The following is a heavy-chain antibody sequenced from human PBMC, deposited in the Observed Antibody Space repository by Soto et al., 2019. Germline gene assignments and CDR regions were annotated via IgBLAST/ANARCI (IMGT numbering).Heavy chain of an antibody. V-gene: IGHV3-23*01. CDR2: ISGSGGST. D-gene: IGHD3-10*01. J-gene: IGHJ4*02. CDR1: GFTFSSYA. Sequence: GGSLSLSCAASGFTFSSYAMGWFRQAPGKGLEWVSAISGSGGSTYYADSVKGRFTISRDNSKNTLYLQMNSLRAEDTAVYYCAKDPSPITIPDYWGQGTLVTVSS. CDR3: AKDPSPITIPDY.